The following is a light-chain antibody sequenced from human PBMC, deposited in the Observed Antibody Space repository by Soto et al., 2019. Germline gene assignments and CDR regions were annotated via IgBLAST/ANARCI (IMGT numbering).Light chain of an antibody. CDR1: SSDIGAYNF. CDR3: CSHVGGSSPQWV. J-gene: IGLJ3*02. CDR2: DVN. Sequence: QSVLTQPASVSGSPGQSITISCTGTSSDIGAYNFVSWYQQHPGKAPKLMLYDVNIRPSGVSNRFSGSKSGNTASLTISGLQAEDEADYYCCSHVGGSSPQWVFGGGTKLTVL. V-gene: IGLV2-14*03.